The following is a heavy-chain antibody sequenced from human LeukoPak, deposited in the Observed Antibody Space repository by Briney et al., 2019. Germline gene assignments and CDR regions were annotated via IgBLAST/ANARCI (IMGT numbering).Heavy chain of an antibody. CDR1: RGSISISSCY. CDR2: IYYCGST. J-gene: IGHJ4*02. Sequence: PSETLSLTCTLTRGSISISSCYWGWIRQPPGKGLEWIGSIYYCGSTYYNPSLKSRVNISVDTSRNQFSLKLSSVTAAYTAVYFCARHGFYYFDYWGQGTLVTVSS. V-gene: IGHV4-39*01. CDR3: ARHGFYYFDY. D-gene: IGHD5-12*01.